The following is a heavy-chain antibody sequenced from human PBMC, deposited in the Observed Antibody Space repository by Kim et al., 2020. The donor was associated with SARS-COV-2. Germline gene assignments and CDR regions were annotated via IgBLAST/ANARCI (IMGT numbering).Heavy chain of an antibody. CDR3: TSPARNCSGGSCYSDAFDI. J-gene: IGHJ3*02. V-gene: IGHV3-49*03. D-gene: IGHD2-15*01. CDR1: GFTFGDYA. CDR2: IRSKAYGGTT. Sequence: GGSLRLSCTASGFTFGDYAMSWFRQAPGKGLEWVGFIRSKAYGGTTEYAASVKGRFTISRDDSKSIAYLQMNSLKTEDTAVYYCTSPARNCSGGSCYSDAFDIWGQGTMVTVSS.